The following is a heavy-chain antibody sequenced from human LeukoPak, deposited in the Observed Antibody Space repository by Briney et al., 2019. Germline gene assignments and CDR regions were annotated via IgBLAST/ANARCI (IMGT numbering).Heavy chain of an antibody. CDR1: GDSISSYS. J-gene: IGHJ4*02. D-gene: IGHD3-16*02. CDR2: IHYSGST. CDR3: ARAVYDYIWGSYRFDY. V-gene: IGHV4-59*12. Sequence: PSETLSLTCSVSGDSISSYSWSWIRQPPGKGLEWIGYIHYSGSTTYNPSLKSRVTISVDPSKNQFSLKLSSVNAADTAVYYCARAVYDYIWGSYRFDYWGQGTLVTVSS.